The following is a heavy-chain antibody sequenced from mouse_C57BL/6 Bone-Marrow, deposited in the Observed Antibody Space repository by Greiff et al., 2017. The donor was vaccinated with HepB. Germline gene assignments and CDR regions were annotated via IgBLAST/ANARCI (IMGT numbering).Heavy chain of an antibody. CDR2: ISNGGGST. CDR1: GFTFSDYY. J-gene: IGHJ2*01. Sequence: EVKLVESGGGLVQPGGSLKLSCAASGFTFSDYYMYWVRQTPEKRLEWVAYISNGGGSTYYPDTVKGRFTISRDNAKNTPYLQMSRLKSEDTAMYYCARPSGGGYFDYWGQDTTLTVSS. V-gene: IGHV5-12*01. D-gene: IGHD3-1*01. CDR3: ARPSGGGYFDY.